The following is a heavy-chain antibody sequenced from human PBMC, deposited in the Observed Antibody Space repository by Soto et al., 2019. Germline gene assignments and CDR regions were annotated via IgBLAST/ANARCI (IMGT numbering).Heavy chain of an antibody. CDR2: ISYDGSNK. CDR1: GCTFSSYA. Sequence: PGGSLRLSCAASGCTFSSYAMHWVRQAPGKGLEWVAVISYDGSNKYYADSVKGRFTISRDNSKNTLYLQMNSLRAEDTAVYYWAIDGLVVTRYYYYNAMDVWCQGTMGTGSS. D-gene: IGHD2-21*01. V-gene: IGHV3-30-3*01. J-gene: IGHJ6*02. CDR3: AIDGLVVTRYYYYNAMDV.